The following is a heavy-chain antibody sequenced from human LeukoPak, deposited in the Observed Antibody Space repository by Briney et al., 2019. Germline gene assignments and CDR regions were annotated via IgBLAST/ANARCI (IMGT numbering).Heavy chain of an antibody. V-gene: IGHV4-59*01. J-gene: IGHJ4*02. CDR2: IYYSGST. CDR1: GGSFSSYY. Sequence: PSETLSLTCTVSGGSFSSYYWSWIRQPPGKGLEWIGYIYYSGSTNYNPSLKSRATISVDTSKNQFSLKVNSVTAADTAVYYCARCSGYSSSWPFDQWGQGTLVTVSS. CDR3: ARCSGYSSSWPFDQ. D-gene: IGHD6-13*01.